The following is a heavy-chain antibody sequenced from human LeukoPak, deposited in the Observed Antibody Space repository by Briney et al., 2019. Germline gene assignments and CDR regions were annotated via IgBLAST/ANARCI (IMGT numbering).Heavy chain of an antibody. CDR2: MSSSSSTT. D-gene: IGHD3-22*01. CDR3: ARDESLRYYYDSSGSTYAFDI. J-gene: IGHJ3*02. CDR1: GLKISYHI. Sequence: GGSLRLSCAASGLKISYHIMNWVRQAPGKGLEWVSSMSSSSSTTSYADSVKGRFAISRDNAENSLYLQMNSLRAEDTAVYYCARDESLRYYYDSSGSTYAFDIWGQGTMVTVSS. V-gene: IGHV3-48*04.